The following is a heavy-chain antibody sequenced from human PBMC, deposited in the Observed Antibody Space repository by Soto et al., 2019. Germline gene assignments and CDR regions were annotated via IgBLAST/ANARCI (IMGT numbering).Heavy chain of an antibody. D-gene: IGHD3-16*01. CDR1: GGSISSGGYY. CDR3: ARDYAAIGPFGAYYYYGMDV. J-gene: IGHJ6*02. CDR2: IYYSGST. V-gene: IGHV4-31*03. Sequence: QVQLQESGPGLVKPSQTLSLTCTVSGGSISSGGYYWSWIRQHPGKGPEWIGYIYYSGSTYYNPSLKSRVTISVDTSKNQFSLKLSSVTAADTAVYYCARDYAAIGPFGAYYYYGMDVWGQGTTVTVSS.